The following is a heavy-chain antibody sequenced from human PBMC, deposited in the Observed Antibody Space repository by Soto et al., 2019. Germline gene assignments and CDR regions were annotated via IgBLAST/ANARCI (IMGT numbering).Heavy chain of an antibody. V-gene: IGHV4-4*02. CDR3: AQWKERQPPFFTDY. J-gene: IGHJ4*02. Sequence: PLETLSLTCAVSSGSISSRKWWTWVRQSPGKGLEWIGEIYHSGSTNYNPSLKSRVTISIDKSNNQFSLKLSSVTAADTALYSCAQWKERQPPFFTDYWGQGTMVTVSS. D-gene: IGHD6-19*01. CDR1: SGSISSRKW. CDR2: IYHSGST.